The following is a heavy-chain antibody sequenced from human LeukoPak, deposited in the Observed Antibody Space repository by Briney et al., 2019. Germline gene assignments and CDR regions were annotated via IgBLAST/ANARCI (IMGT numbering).Heavy chain of an antibody. CDR1: GVSISSSNSY. CDR3: ARESAAYYYYYMDV. Sequence: SETLSLTCTVSGVSISSSNSYWGWIRQPPGKGLEWIGSIYYSGNTYYNASLKSQVSISIDTSKNQFSLRLTSVTAADTAVYYCARESAAYYYYYMDVWGKGTTVTVSS. V-gene: IGHV4-39*02. D-gene: IGHD6-25*01. J-gene: IGHJ6*03. CDR2: IYYSGNT.